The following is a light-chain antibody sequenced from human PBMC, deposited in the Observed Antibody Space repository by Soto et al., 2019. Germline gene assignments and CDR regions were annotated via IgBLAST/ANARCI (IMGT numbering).Light chain of an antibody. CDR3: QPYNFWPLT. CDR1: QSVSSN. Sequence: DIVLKQSPGTLSLHKGERATLSCRASQSVSSNYLAWYQHKPAQTPRLLIYDTSTRATGVPTRFSGSRSGAEFTLTINSLQSEDFAVYYCQPYNFWPLTFGGGAKVDI. J-gene: IGKJ4*01. V-gene: IGKV3-15*01. CDR2: DTS.